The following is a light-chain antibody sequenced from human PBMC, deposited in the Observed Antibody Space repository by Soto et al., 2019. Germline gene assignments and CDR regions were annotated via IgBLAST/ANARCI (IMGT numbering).Light chain of an antibody. CDR1: GAGYD. J-gene: IGLJ1*01. V-gene: IGLV2-14*01. CDR3: SSYTSSSTPYV. CDR2: EVS. Sequence: QSVLTQPPSVSGAPGQRVTISCTGIGAGYDVHWYQQHPGKAPKLMIYEVSNRPSGVSNRFSGSKSGNTASLTISGLQAEDEADYYCSSYTSSSTPYVFGTGTKVTVL.